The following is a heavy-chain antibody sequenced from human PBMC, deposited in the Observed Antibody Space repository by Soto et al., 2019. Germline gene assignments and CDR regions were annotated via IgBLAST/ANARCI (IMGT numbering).Heavy chain of an antibody. CDR2: INPSGGST. V-gene: IGHV1-46*03. J-gene: IGHJ6*03. CDR1: GYTFTSYY. Sequence: ASVKVSCKASGYTFTSYYMHWVRQAPGQGLGWMGIINPSGGSTSYAQKFQGRVTMTRDTSTSTVYMELSSLRSEDTAVYYCAREDTAMVPYYYYMDVWGKGTTVTVSS. CDR3: AREDTAMVPYYYYMDV. D-gene: IGHD5-18*01.